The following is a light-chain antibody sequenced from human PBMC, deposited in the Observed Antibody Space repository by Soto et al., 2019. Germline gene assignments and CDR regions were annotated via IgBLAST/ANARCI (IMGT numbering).Light chain of an antibody. CDR1: QSVSSSY. CDR2: GAS. V-gene: IGKV3-20*01. J-gene: IGKJ1*01. CDR3: QQYGSSPWT. Sequence: EIVLTQSTGTLSLSPGERATLSCRASQSVSSSYLAWYQQKPGQAPRPLIYGASSRAIGIPDRFSGSGSGTEFTLPISRLEPEDVAVYYCQQYGSSPWTFGQGTKVEIK.